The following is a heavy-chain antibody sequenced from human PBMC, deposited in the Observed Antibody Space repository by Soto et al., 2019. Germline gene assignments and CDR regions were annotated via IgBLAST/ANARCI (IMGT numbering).Heavy chain of an antibody. CDR2: ISAYNGNT. J-gene: IGHJ6*03. CDR3: ALGYCSSTSWFGTNYYYYYMDV. Sequence: ASLKVSCQASVYTFTSYGISWVRQAPGQGLERMRWISAYNGNTNYAQKLQGRVTMTTDTSTSTAYMEVRSVRADDTAVYYCALGYCSSTSWFGTNYYYYYMDVWGKGTTVTVSS. V-gene: IGHV1-18*01. D-gene: IGHD2-2*01. CDR1: VYTFTSYG.